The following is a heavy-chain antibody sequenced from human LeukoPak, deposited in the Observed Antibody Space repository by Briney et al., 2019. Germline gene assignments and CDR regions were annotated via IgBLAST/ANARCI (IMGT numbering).Heavy chain of an antibody. V-gene: IGHV4-59*01. CDR2: IFYSGST. J-gene: IGHJ3*02. D-gene: IGHD2-21*02. CDR1: DDSITMYY. Sequence: KPSETLSLTCTVSDDSITMYYWTWIRQPPGKGLEWIGYIFYSGSTSYNPSLKSRVTISVDTSKNQFSLKLSSVTAADTAVYYCARDRAYCGGDCFNDAFDIWGQGTRVTVSS. CDR3: ARDRAYCGGDCFNDAFDI.